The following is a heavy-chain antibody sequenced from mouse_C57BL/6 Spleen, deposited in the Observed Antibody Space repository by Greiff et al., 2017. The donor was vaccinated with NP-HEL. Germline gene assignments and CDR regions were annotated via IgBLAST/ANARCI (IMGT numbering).Heavy chain of an antibody. CDR3: ARDDGYSRYFDV. D-gene: IGHD2-3*01. J-gene: IGHJ1*03. CDR1: GYTFTSYW. Sequence: QVQLQQPGAELVKPGASVKLSCKASGYTFTSYWMHWVKQRPGQGLEWIGMIHPNSGSTNYNEKFKSKATLTVDKSSSTASMQLSSLTSEDSAVYYCARDDGYSRYFDVWGTGTTVTVSS. V-gene: IGHV1-64*01. CDR2: IHPNSGST.